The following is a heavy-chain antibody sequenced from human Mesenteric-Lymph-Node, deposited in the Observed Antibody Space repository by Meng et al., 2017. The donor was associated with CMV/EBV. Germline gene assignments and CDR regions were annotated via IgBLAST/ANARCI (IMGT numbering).Heavy chain of an antibody. V-gene: IGHV3-11*04. Sequence: GGSLRLSCAASGFTFSDYYMSWIRQAPGKGLEWVSYISSSGSTTHYADSVKGRFTISRDNAENSLYLQMNSLTAEDTAVYYCARVGSSWHLYYFDFWGQGTLVTVSS. CDR2: ISSSGSTT. CDR3: ARVGSSWHLYYFDF. CDR1: GFTFSDYY. D-gene: IGHD6-13*01. J-gene: IGHJ4*02.